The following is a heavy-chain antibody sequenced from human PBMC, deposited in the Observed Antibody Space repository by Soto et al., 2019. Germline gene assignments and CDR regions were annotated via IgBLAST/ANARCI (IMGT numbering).Heavy chain of an antibody. CDR2: IRNSGGST. V-gene: IGHV3-23*01. J-gene: IGHJ6*02. CDR3: ARSYYDFWSGYSNPGYAMDV. Sequence: GGSLRLSCAVSGFTFNSNDMTWVRQAPGKGLEWVSGIRNSGGSTYYADSVKGRFTLSRDNAENSLYLQMNSLRAEDTAVYYCARSYYDFWSGYSNPGYAMDVWGQGTTVTVSS. D-gene: IGHD3-3*01. CDR1: GFTFNSND.